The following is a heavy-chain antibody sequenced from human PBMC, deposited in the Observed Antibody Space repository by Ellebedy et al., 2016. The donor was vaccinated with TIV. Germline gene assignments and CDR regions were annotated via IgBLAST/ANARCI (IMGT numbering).Heavy chain of an antibody. J-gene: IGHJ5*02. CDR2: IHYIGST. Sequence: MPSETLSLTCTVSGGSISGYYWSWIRQSPEKGLEWIGYIHYIGSTNYNPSLKSRVTISVDTSKNQFFLKMRSVTAADTAVYYCARHEWFGVGETWGRGRLFTVSS. CDR1: GGSISGYY. CDR3: ARHEWFGVGET. D-gene: IGHD3-10*01. V-gene: IGHV4-59*08.